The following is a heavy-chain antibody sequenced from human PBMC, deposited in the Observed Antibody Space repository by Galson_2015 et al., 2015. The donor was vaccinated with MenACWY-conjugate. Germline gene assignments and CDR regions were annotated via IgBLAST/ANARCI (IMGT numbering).Heavy chain of an antibody. CDR1: GFTFSRYA. CDR3: VAINSGTDF. D-gene: IGHD1-26*01. J-gene: IGHJ4*02. V-gene: IGHV3-33*01. CDR2: IWFDGSKT. Sequence: SLRLSCAASGFTFSRYAIHWVRQAPGKGLEWVAVIWFDGSKTYYADSVKGRFTISRDNSKNMAYLQMNSLRAEDTAMYHCVAINSGTDFWGQGTLVTVSS.